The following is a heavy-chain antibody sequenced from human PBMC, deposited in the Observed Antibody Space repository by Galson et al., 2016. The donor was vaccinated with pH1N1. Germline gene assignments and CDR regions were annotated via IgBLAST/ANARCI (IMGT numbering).Heavy chain of an antibody. D-gene: IGHD2-15*01. CDR2: IIPIMDMA. V-gene: IGHV1-69*10. CDR3: ATVSGYCSGGRCYYAFDI. CDR1: GGTFISHV. Sequence: SVKVSCKASGGTFISHVISWVRQAPGQGLEWMGGIIPIMDMANYAQKSQGRVTITVDKSTRTAYMDLSSLRSEDTAVYFCATVSGYCSGGRCYYAFDIWGQGTMVTVAS. J-gene: IGHJ3*02.